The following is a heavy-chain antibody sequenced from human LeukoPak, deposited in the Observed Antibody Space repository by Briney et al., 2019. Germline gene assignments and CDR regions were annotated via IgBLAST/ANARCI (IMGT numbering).Heavy chain of an antibody. Sequence: SETLSLTCAVYGGPFSTYYWSWIRQPPGKGLEWIGEINHSGSTNYNPSLKSRVTISVDTSKNQFSLKLSSVTAADTAVYYCARPIRRPNSSSWYNWFDPWGQGMLVTVPS. J-gene: IGHJ5*02. CDR2: INHSGST. CDR3: ARPIRRPNSSSWYNWFDP. CDR1: GGPFSTYY. V-gene: IGHV4-34*01. D-gene: IGHD6-13*01.